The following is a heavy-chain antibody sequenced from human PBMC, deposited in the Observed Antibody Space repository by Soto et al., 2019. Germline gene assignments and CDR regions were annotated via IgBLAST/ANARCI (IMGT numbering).Heavy chain of an antibody. CDR3: ARDLVVSGPFDY. Sequence: QVQLVQSGAEVKKPGASVKVSCKASGYTFTSYGISWVRQAPGQGLEWMGWISGYNGNTHDAQKLQGRVTMTTDSSTSTAYMELRSLRSDDTAVYYCARDLVVSGPFDYWGQGILVTVSS. D-gene: IGHD2-2*01. V-gene: IGHV1-18*01. CDR2: ISGYNGNT. CDR1: GYTFTSYG. J-gene: IGHJ4*02.